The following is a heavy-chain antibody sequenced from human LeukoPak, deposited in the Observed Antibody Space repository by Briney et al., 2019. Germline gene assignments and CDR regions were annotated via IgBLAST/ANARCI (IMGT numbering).Heavy chain of an antibody. CDR2: TYSNGRT. CDR3: ARDRSASSSGWFRSSYYFDY. Sequence: GGSLRLSCAASGFTVSSNYMSWVRQAPGKGLEWVSVTYSNGRTYYADSVKGRFTISRDNAKNSLYLQMNSLRAEDTALYYCARDRSASSSGWFRSSYYFDYWGQGTLVTVSS. CDR1: GFTVSSNY. V-gene: IGHV3-53*01. J-gene: IGHJ4*02. D-gene: IGHD6-19*01.